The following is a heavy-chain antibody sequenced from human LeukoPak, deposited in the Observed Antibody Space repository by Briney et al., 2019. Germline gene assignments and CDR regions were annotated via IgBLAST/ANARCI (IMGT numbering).Heavy chain of an antibody. Sequence: SETLSLTCTVSGGSVSSSIYYWGWIRQPPGKGLEWIGSIYYSGSTSYNPSLKSRVTISVDTSKNQFSLKLSSVTAADTAVYYCARGWGTSSWYVYWGQGTLVTVSS. CDR2: IYYSGST. V-gene: IGHV4-39*07. D-gene: IGHD6-13*01. CDR1: GGSVSSSIYY. J-gene: IGHJ4*02. CDR3: ARGWGTSSWYVY.